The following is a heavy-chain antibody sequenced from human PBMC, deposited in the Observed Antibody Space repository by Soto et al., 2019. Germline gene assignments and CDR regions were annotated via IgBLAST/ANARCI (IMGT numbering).Heavy chain of an antibody. D-gene: IGHD3-16*02. CDR2: IYYSGST. Sequence: SETLSLTCTVSGGSISSSSYYWGWIRQPPGKGLEWIGSIYYSGSTYYNPSLKSRVTISVDTSKNQFSLKLSSVTAADTAVYYCASLNYDYIWGSYRVGKNDYWGQGTLVTVSS. CDR1: GGSISSSSYY. V-gene: IGHV4-39*01. J-gene: IGHJ4*02. CDR3: ASLNYDYIWGSYRVGKNDY.